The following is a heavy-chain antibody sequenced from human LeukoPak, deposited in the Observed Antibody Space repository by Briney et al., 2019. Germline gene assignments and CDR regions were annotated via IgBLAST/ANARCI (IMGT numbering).Heavy chain of an antibody. CDR2: ISGSGGST. CDR3: AKVSLRYFDLDAFDI. D-gene: IGHD3-9*01. Sequence: GGSLRLSCAASGFTFSSFGMSWVRQAPGKGLEWVSTISGSGGSTYYADSAKGRFTISRDNSKNTLYLQMNSLRAEDTAVYYCAKVSLRYFDLDAFDIWGQGTMVIVSS. V-gene: IGHV3-23*01. CDR1: GFTFSSFG. J-gene: IGHJ3*02.